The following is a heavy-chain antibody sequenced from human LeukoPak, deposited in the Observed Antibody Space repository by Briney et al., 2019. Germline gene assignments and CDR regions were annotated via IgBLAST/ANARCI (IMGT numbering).Heavy chain of an antibody. V-gene: IGHV4-59*08. CDR3: ASLRGYSYGPATSAFDI. J-gene: IGHJ3*02. CDR1: GGSISSYY. D-gene: IGHD5-18*01. CDR2: IYYSGST. Sequence: SETLTLTCTVSGGSISSYYWSWIRQPPGKGLEWIGYIYYSGSTNYNPSIKSRVTISVDTSKNQFSMKLSSVTAADTAVYYCASLRGYSYGPATSAFDIWSQGTMVTVSS.